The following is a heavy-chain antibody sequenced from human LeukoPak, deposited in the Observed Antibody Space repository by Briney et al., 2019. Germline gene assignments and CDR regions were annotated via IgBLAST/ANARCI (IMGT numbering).Heavy chain of an antibody. J-gene: IGHJ6*02. CDR2: INPNSGGT. V-gene: IGHV1-2*02. D-gene: IGHD3-10*01. Sequence: ASVKVSCKASGYTFTAYYIHWVRQAPGQGLEWMGWINPNSGGTNYAQKFQGRVTVTRDTSISRAYMEVSRLRSDDMAVYYCATIWFGESYGMDVWGQGTTVTVSS. CDR1: GYTFTAYY. CDR3: ATIWFGESYGMDV.